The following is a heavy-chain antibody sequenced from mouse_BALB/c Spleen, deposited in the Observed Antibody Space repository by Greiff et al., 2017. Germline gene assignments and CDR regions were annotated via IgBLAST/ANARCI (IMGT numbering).Heavy chain of an antibody. J-gene: IGHJ2*01. CDR1: GYSFTDYN. Sequence: EVQLQQSGPELVKPGASVKISCKASGYSFTDYNMDWVKQSHGKSLEWIGDISPNNGGTNYNQKFKGKATLTVDKSSSTAYLELRSLTSEDTEVYDSAMDYYGREVALDYWGQGTTLTVSA. CDR2: ISPNNGGT. V-gene: IGHV1-18*01. CDR3: AMDYYGREVALDY. D-gene: IGHD1-1*01.